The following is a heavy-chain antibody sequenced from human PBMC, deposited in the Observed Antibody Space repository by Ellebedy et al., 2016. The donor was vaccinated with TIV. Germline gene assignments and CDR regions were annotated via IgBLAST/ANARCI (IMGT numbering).Heavy chain of an antibody. CDR3: AREDAFEI. J-gene: IGHJ3*02. Sequence: AASVKVSCKASGYTFTKYTINWVRQSTGQGLEWMGWVNPNSGDTDYAQKFRDRVTMTRDTSTNTASLELSSLRSEDTADYYCAREDAFEIWGQGTMVTVSS. CDR2: VNPNSGDT. V-gene: IGHV1-8*01. CDR1: GYTFTKYT.